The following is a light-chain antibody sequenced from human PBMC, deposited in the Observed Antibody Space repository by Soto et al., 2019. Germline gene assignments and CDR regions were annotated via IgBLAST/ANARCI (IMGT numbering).Light chain of an antibody. CDR3: CSYAGDRDLI. CDR1: SSDVGDYKY. Sequence: QSALTQPASVSASPGQSITISCTGTSSDVGDYKYVSWYQQHPGKAPKLMIYEGSQRPSGVSDRFSGSKSGNTASLTISGLQAEDEADYYCCSYAGDRDLIFGGGTKLTVL. CDR2: EGS. V-gene: IGLV2-23*01. J-gene: IGLJ2*01.